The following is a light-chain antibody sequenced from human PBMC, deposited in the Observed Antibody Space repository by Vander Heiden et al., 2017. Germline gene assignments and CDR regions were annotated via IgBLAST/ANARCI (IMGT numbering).Light chain of an antibody. V-gene: IGKV3-20*01. J-gene: IGKJ1*01. CDR3: QQYGSSPPTWT. CDR2: GAT. CDR1: PSVSSTY. Sequence: EIVLTLPPGTLSLFPGESATLSCTASPSVSSTYLAWYQQKPGQAPRLLIYGATSRATGIPDRFSGSVSETDFILTISRLEPEDFAVFYCQQYGSSPPTWTFGQGTKVEIK.